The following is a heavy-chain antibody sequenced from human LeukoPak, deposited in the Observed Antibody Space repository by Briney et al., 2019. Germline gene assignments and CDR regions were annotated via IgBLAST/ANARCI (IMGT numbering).Heavy chain of an antibody. CDR1: GFTFYSSA. D-gene: IGHD3-22*01. V-gene: IGHV3-23*01. J-gene: IGHJ3*02. CDR2: ISGSGGST. Sequence: PGGSLRLSCAASGFTFYSSAMSWVRQAPGKGLQGVSDISGSGGSTAYLDSVKGRFIISRDNSKNTLYLQMNSLRAEDTAVYYCAKDGDSSGYAFDIWGHGTMVTVSS. CDR3: AKDGDSSGYAFDI.